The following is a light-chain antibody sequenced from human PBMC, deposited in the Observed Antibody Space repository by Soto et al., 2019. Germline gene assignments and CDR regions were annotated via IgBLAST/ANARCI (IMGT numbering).Light chain of an antibody. CDR3: QPLNSYPPHT. V-gene: IGKV1-9*01. Sequence: DIQLTQSPSFLSASVGDRVTITCRASQGISSYLAWYQQKPGKAPKLLIYAASTLQSGVPSRFSGSASGTEFTLTIRSLQPEDFATYYCQPLNSYPPHTFGQGTKLEIK. J-gene: IGKJ2*01. CDR2: AAS. CDR1: QGISSY.